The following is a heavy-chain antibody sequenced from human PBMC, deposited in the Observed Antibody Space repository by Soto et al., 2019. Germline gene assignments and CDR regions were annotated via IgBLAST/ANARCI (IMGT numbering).Heavy chain of an antibody. CDR2: IYYSGST. CDR1: GGSISGYY. CDR3: AKVRDDHSYFFDY. J-gene: IGHJ4*02. V-gene: IGHV4-59*12. Sequence: XGTLSLTGTVSGGSISGYYWSWIRQPPGKGLEWIGYIYYSGSTTYNPSLKSPVTISVDTSRNQFSLKLSSVTAADTAVYYCAKVRDDHSYFFDYWGQGTLVTVSS. D-gene: IGHD6-6*01.